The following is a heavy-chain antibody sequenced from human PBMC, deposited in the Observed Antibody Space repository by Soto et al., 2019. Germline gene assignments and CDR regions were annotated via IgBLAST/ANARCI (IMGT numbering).Heavy chain of an antibody. J-gene: IGHJ1*01. CDR2: INHSGST. V-gene: IGHV4-34*01. CDR3: ARRGAYGEGVQH. CDR1: GGSFSGYY. D-gene: IGHD4-17*01. Sequence: QVQLQQWGAGLLKPSETLSLTCAVYGGSFSGYYWSWIRQPPGKGLEWIGEINHSGSTNYNPSLKSRVTISVDTCKNQFSLKLSSVTAADTAVYYCARRGAYGEGVQHWGQGTLVTVSS.